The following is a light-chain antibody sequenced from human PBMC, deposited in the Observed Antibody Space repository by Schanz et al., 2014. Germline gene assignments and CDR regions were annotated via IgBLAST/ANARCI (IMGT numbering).Light chain of an antibody. CDR3: AAWDDSLNGQL. Sequence: QSVLAQPPSASETPGQRISISCSGGRSNIRSNSVNWYQQLPGTAPKLLIYSNDRRPSGVPDRFSASKSGTSASLANSGLQSEDGADYYGAAWDDSLNGQLFGGGAKLTVL. CDR1: RSNIRSNS. CDR2: SND. J-gene: IGLJ3*02. V-gene: IGLV1-44*01.